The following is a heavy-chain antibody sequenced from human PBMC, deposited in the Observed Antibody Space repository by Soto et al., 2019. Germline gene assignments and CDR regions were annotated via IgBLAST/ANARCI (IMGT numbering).Heavy chain of an antibody. Sequence: QVQLQEAGPGLVKPSQTLSLTCTVSGGSISSGGYYWSWIRQHPGKGLEWIGYIYYSGSAYYTPSLLSLFVIAVEASKIPFLLQLRSVTAAGTAVCYCARAYVSGYMDVWGQGTPVSVSS. V-gene: IGHV4-31*01. CDR3: ARAYVSGYMDV. CDR2: IYYSGSA. J-gene: IGHJ6*02. D-gene: IGHD3-10*01. CDR1: GGSISSGGYY.